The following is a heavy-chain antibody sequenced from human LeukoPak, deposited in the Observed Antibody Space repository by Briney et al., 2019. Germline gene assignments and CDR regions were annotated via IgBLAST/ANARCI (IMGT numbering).Heavy chain of an antibody. CDR1: GFTFGDYV. J-gene: IGHJ5*02. CDR2: ISFHGSNT. CDR3: ARGDPS. Sequence: GGSLRLSCAASGFTFGDYVMHWVRQAPGKGLEWVAVISFHGSNTHYADSVKGRFTISRDNSKNTLYLQMSSLRPEDTAVYYCARGDPSWGQGTLVTVSS. V-gene: IGHV3-30*04.